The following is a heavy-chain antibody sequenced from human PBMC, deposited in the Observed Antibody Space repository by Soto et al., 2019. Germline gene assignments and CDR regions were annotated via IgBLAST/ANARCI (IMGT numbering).Heavy chain of an antibody. V-gene: IGHV4-34*01. Sequence: QVQLQQWGAGLLKPSETLSLTCAVYGGSFSGYYWSWIRQPPGKGLEWIGEINHSGSTNYNPSLKSRVTRSVDTAKNQFSLKLSSVTAADTAVYYCARGSRLTNYYGSGSYYRSYYYFDYWGQGTLVTVSS. CDR1: GGSFSGYY. CDR2: INHSGST. CDR3: ARGSRLTNYYGSGSYYRSYYYFDY. J-gene: IGHJ4*02. D-gene: IGHD3-10*01.